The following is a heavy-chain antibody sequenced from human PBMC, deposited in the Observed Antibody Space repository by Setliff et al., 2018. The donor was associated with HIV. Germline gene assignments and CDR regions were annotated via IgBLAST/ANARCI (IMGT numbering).Heavy chain of an antibody. V-gene: IGHV4-4*02. Sequence: PSETLSLTCAVSGGSISSSNWWSWVRQPPGKELEWIGEIYHSGSTNYNPSLKSRATISVDKSKKHFSLKLTSVTAADTAVYFCLRGGVSGTYPGPYYLDYWGQGILVTVSS. CDR2: IYHSGST. CDR3: LRGGVSGTYPGPYYLDY. J-gene: IGHJ4*02. CDR1: GGSISSSNW. D-gene: IGHD3-16*02.